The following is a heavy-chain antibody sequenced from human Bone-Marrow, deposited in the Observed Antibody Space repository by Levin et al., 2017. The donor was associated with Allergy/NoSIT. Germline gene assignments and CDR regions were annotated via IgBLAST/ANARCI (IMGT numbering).Heavy chain of an antibody. J-gene: IGHJ5*02. D-gene: IGHD2-2*02. CDR3: ARRPVEARYTTSENWFDP. Sequence: SQTLSLTCTVSGDSISNFYWNWIRQPPGKGLEWIGRIHYSGGTIYNPSLRSRVTISLDTSKNQFSLKLTSVTAADTAVYYCARRPVEARYTTSENWFDPWGQGTLVTVSS. CDR1: GDSISNFY. CDR2: IHYSGGT. V-gene: IGHV4-59*08.